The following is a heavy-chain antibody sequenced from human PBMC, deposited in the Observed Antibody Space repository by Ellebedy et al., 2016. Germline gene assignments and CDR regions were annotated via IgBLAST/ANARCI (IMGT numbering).Heavy chain of an antibody. CDR1: GGSISSSSYY. D-gene: IGHD6-19*01. CDR3: ARQNGDSSGWSPRRRVRDYWYFDL. CDR2: IYYSGST. V-gene: IGHV4-39*01. Sequence: SETLSLTCTVSGGSISSSSYYWGWIRQPPGKGLEWIGSIYYSGSTYYNPSLKSRVTISVDTSKNQFSLKLSSVTAAETAVYYCARQNGDSSGWSPRRRVRDYWYFDLWGRGTLVTVSS. J-gene: IGHJ2*01.